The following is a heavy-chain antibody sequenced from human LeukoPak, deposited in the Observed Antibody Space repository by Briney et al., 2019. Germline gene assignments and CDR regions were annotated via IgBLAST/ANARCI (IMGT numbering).Heavy chain of an antibody. J-gene: IGHJ4*02. Sequence: PGGSLRLSCAASGFTFSIYAMHWLRQAPGQGREWVTLISYDASNKYYADSVKGRFTISRDNSKNTLYLQMNSLRVDDTAVYYCARGSSSWAYYFDYWGQGTLVTVSS. CDR2: ISYDASNK. D-gene: IGHD6-13*01. V-gene: IGHV3-30-3*01. CDR1: GFTFSIYA. CDR3: ARGSSSWAYYFDY.